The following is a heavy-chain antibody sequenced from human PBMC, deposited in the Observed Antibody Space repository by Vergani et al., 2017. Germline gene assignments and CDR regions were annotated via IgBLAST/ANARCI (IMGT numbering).Heavy chain of an antibody. CDR3: ARDRGSSWYYYYYGMDV. CDR1: GGTFSSYA. V-gene: IGHV1-69*13. J-gene: IGHJ6*02. CDR2: IIPIFGTA. D-gene: IGHD6-13*01. Sequence: QVQLVQSGVEVKKPGSSVKVSCKASGGTFSSYAISWVRQAPGQGLEWMGRIIPIFGTANYAQKFQGRVTITADESTSTAYMELSSLRSEDTAVYYCARDRGSSWYYYYYGMDVWGQGTTVTVSS.